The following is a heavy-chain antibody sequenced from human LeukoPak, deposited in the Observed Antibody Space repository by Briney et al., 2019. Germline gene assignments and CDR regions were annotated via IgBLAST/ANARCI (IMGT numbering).Heavy chain of an antibody. Sequence: PSETLSLTCGVYGGSFSGYYYSWIRQPPGKGLEWIGEINHSGYTNYNPSLKSRVTISVDTSKNHFSLKLGSVTAADTAVYYCARRGSGSYSPFDYWGQGTLVTVSS. CDR2: INHSGYT. CDR1: GGSFSGYY. J-gene: IGHJ4*02. V-gene: IGHV4-34*01. CDR3: ARRGSGSYSPFDY. D-gene: IGHD3-10*01.